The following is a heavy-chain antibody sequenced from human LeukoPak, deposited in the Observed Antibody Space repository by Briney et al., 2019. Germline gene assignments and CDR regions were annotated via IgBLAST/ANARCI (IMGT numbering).Heavy chain of an antibody. CDR2: IPYDGSNK. CDR1: GFTFSSYA. J-gene: IGHJ3*02. CDR3: ARDPAIAAAEAAFDI. V-gene: IGHV3-30-3*01. Sequence: GRSLRLSCAASGFTFSSYAMHWVRQAPGKGLEGVAVIPYDGSNKYYADSVKGRFTISRDNSKNTLYLQMNSLRAEDTAVYYCARDPAIAAAEAAFDIWGQGTMVTVSS. D-gene: IGHD6-13*01.